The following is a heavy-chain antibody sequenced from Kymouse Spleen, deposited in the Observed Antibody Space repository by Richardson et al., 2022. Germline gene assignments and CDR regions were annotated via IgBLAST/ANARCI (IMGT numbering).Heavy chain of an antibody. CDR3: AANWGSLDY. J-gene: IGHJ4*02. CDR2: IYYSGST. V-gene: IGHV4-59*01. CDR1: GGSISSYY. Sequence: QVQLQESGPGLVKPSETLSLTCTVSGGSISSYYWSWIRQPPGKGLEWIGYIYYSGSTNYNPSLKSRVTISVDTSKNQFSLKLSSVTAADTAVYYCAANWGSLDYWGQGTLVTVSS. D-gene: IGHD7-27*02.